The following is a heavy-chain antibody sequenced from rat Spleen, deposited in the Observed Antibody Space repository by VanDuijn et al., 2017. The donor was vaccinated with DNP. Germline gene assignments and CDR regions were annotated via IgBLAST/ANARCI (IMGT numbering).Heavy chain of an antibody. Sequence: EVQLVESGGDLVQPGRSLKVSCVVSGFTFNKYWMTWIRQVPGKGLEWVASITTSGDSTYSPDSVRGRFTVSRDDSTSTLYLQMDSLKSEDTATYYCARQDGYWGQGVMVTVSS. V-gene: IGHV5-31*01. CDR3: ARQDGY. CDR2: ITTSGDST. J-gene: IGHJ2*01. CDR1: GFTFNKYW.